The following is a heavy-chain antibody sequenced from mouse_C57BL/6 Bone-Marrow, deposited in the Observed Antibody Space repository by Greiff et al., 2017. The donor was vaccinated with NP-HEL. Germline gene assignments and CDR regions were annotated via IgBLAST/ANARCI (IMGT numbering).Heavy chain of an antibody. CDR1: GYTFTSYG. CDR3: ARWMLIYYYGSPWYFDV. CDR2: IYPRSGNT. Sequence: VQLQQSGAELARPGASVRLSCKASGYTFTSYGISWVKQRTGQGLEWIGEIYPRSGNTYYTEKFKGKATLTADKSSSTAYMELRSLTSEDSAVYFCARWMLIYYYGSPWYFDVWGTGTTVTVSS. J-gene: IGHJ1*03. D-gene: IGHD1-1*01. V-gene: IGHV1-81*01.